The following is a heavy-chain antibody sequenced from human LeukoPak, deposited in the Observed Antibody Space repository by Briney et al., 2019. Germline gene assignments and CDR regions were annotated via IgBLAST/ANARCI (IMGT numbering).Heavy chain of an antibody. CDR1: GGSISSSNW. V-gene: IGHV4-4*02. J-gene: IGHJ1*01. Sequence: PSGTLSLTCAVSGGSISSSNWWSWVRQPPGKGLEWIGEIYHSGSTNYNPSLKSRVTISVDKSKNQFSLKLNSVTAADTAVYYCARYGLVEFRNAFQYWGQGILVSVSS. CDR2: IYHSGST. D-gene: IGHD6-6*01. CDR3: ARYGLVEFRNAFQY.